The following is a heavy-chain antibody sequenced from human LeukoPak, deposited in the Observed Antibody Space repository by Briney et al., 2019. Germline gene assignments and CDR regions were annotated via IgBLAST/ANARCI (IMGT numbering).Heavy chain of an antibody. CDR1: GFTLSSYS. J-gene: IGHJ4*02. V-gene: IGHV3-48*01. Sequence: GGSLRLSCAASGFTLSSYSMNWVRQAPGKGLEWVSYIRIGSSTIHYADSVKGRFTISRDNAKNSLYLQMNSLRAEDTAVYYCARDPHALGYWGQGTLVTVSS. CDR3: ARDPHALGY. CDR2: IRIGSSTI.